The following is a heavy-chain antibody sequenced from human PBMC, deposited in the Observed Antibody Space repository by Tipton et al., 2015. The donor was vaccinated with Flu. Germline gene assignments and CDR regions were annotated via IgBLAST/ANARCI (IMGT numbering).Heavy chain of an antibody. CDR2: MNQDGTEK. V-gene: IGHV3-7*01. CDR3: ARDRNGWYPERMDL. J-gene: IGHJ5*02. D-gene: IGHD2-15*01. Sequence: SLRLSCSASGFIFSSYWMSWVRQAPGKGLEWVATMNQDGTEKYYVDSVKGRFTISRDNARNSLLLQLDSLRAEDTAVYYCARDRNGWYPERMDLWGQGTLVTVFS. CDR1: GFIFSSYW.